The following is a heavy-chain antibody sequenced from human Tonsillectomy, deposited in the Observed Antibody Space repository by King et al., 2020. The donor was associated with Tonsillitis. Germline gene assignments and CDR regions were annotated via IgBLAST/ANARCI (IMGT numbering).Heavy chain of an antibody. Sequence: VQLVESGGGVVQPGRSLRLSCAASGFTFSNYDMHWVRQAPGKGLEWVAVISYDGSNKYYAESVKGRFTISRDNSKNTLFLQMNRLRVEDTAVYYCTRGDDCSGGSCHYYGMDVWGQGTTVTVSS. V-gene: IGHV3-33*05. J-gene: IGHJ6*02. CDR3: TRGDDCSGGSCHYYGMDV. CDR1: GFTFSNYD. D-gene: IGHD2-15*01. CDR2: ISYDGSNK.